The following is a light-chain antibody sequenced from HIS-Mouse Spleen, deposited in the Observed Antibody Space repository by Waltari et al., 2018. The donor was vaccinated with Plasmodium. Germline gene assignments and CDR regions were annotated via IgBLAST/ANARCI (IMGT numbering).Light chain of an antibody. Sequence: QSALTQPASVSGSPGPSLPISCTGTSRDVGSYNLVSWYQQHPGKAPKLMIYEGSKRPSGVSNRFSGSKSGNTASLTISGLQAEDEADYYCCSYAGSSTVVFGGGTKLTVL. V-gene: IGLV2-23*01. CDR3: CSYAGSSTVV. CDR2: EGS. CDR1: SRDVGSYNL. J-gene: IGLJ2*01.